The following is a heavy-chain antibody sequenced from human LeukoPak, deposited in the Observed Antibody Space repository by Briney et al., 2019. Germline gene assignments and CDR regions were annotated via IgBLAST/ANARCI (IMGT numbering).Heavy chain of an antibody. Sequence: ASVKVSCKASGYTFTSHDINWVRQTTGQGLEWMGWMSPKSGDTGYAQSFQGRVNMTRDTSTGTAYMELSSLRSEDTAVYYCARDFTVTGYFDYWGQGTLVTVSS. V-gene: IGHV1-8*01. CDR3: ARDFTVTGYFDY. CDR2: MSPKSGDT. D-gene: IGHD4-17*01. CDR1: GYTFTSHD. J-gene: IGHJ4*02.